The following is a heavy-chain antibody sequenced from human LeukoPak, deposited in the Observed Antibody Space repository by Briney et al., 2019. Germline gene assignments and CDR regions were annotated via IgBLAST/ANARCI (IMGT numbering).Heavy chain of an antibody. CDR2: MNPNSGNT. V-gene: IGHV1-8*03. CDR1: GYTFTSYD. J-gene: IGHJ5*02. CDR3: ARGGGSAAARRLDP. D-gene: IGHD6-13*01. Sequence: ASVKVSCKASGYTFTSYDINWVRQAPGQGLEWMGWMNPNSGNTGYAQKFQGRVTITSHTSISTAYMELRSLRSEDTAVYYCARGGGSAAARRLDPWGQGTLVTVSS.